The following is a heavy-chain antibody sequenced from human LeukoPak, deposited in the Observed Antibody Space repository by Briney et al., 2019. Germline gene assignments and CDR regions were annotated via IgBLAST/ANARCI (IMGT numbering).Heavy chain of an antibody. CDR2: ISGSGGST. D-gene: IGHD4-17*01. V-gene: IGHV3-23*01. Sequence: GGSLRLSCAASEFTFSDYYMSWIRQAPGKGLEWVSAISGSGGSTYYADSVKGRFTISRDNSKNTLYLQMNSLRAEDTAVYYCARASGYGDYGVDYWGQGTLVTVSS. CDR3: ARASGYGDYGVDY. CDR1: EFTFSDYY. J-gene: IGHJ4*02.